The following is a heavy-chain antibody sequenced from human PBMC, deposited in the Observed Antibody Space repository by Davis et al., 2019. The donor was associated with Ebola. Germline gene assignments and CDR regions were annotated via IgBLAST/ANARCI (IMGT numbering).Heavy chain of an antibody. Sequence: SVKVSCKASGGTFSSYAISWVRQAPGQGLEWMGGIIPIFGTANYAQKFQGRVTITADESMSTAYMELSSLRSEDTAVYYCARLYYYDSSGYRDYWGQGTLVTVSS. J-gene: IGHJ4*02. V-gene: IGHV1-69*13. CDR3: ARLYYYDSSGYRDY. CDR1: GGTFSSYA. D-gene: IGHD3-22*01. CDR2: IIPIFGTA.